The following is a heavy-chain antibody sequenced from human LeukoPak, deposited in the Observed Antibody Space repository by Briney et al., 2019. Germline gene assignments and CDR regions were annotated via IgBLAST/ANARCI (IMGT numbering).Heavy chain of an antibody. V-gene: IGHV3-53*01. CDR3: AKARAGDITAAFNY. CDR1: GFTVTSRY. CDR2: ITSGANT. J-gene: IGHJ4*02. Sequence: PGGSLRLSCATSGFTVTSRYMSWVRQAPGKGLEWVPGITSGANTYYADSVKGRFTISRDNSENTLNLQMNSLRAEDTAIYYCAKARAGDITAAFNYWGQGTLVTVSS. D-gene: IGHD6-13*01.